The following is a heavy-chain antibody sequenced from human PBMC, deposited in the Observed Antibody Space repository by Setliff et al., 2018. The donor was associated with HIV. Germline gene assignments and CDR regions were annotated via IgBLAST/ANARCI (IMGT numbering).Heavy chain of an antibody. CDR2: IYYSGST. V-gene: IGHV4-59*11. Sequence: SETLSLTCTVSGGSISSHHWSWIRQPPGKGLEWIGYIYYSGSTNYNPSLKSRVTISVDTSKNQFSLKLNSVTAADTAVYYCARGWPEAFQDSGWYNWGQGTLVTVSS. D-gene: IGHD6-19*01. J-gene: IGHJ4*02. CDR1: GGSISSHH. CDR3: ARGWPEAFQDSGWYN.